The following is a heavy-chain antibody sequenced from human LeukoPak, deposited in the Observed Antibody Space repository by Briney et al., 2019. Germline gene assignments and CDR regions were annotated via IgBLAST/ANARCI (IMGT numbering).Heavy chain of an antibody. V-gene: IGHV4-34*01. D-gene: IGHD3-16*02. Sequence: SETLSLTCAVYGGSFSGYYWSWIRQPPGKGLEWIGEINHSGSTNYNPSLKSRVTISVDTSKNQFSLKLSSVTAADTAVYYCARGESGDYVWGSYRYGRDNWFDPWGQGTLVTVSS. J-gene: IGHJ5*02. CDR2: INHSGST. CDR3: ARGESGDYVWGSYRYGRDNWFDP. CDR1: GGSFSGYY.